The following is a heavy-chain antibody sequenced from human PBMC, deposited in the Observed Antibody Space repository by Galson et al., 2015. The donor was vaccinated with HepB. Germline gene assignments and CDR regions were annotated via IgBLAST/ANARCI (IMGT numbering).Heavy chain of an antibody. CDR1: GYTFTSYG. CDR2: ISTYNGNT. D-gene: IGHD2-15*01. V-gene: IGHV1-18*01. Sequence: SVKVSCKASGYTFTSYGISWVRQAPGQGLEWMGWISTYNGNTNYAQKLQGRVTMTTDTSTSTAYMELRSLRSDDTAVYYCARDRGFGYCSGGSCYPGDYWGQGTLATVSS. CDR3: ARDRGFGYCSGGSCYPGDY. J-gene: IGHJ4*02.